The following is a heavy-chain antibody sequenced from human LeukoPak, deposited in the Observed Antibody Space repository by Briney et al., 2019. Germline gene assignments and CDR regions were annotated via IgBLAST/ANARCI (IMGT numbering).Heavy chain of an antibody. J-gene: IGHJ3*02. D-gene: IGHD1/OR15-1a*01. CDR3: ARDGEHDAFDI. V-gene: IGHV3-30*02. CDR1: GFIFSNYA. Sequence: GGSLRLSCAASGFIFSNYAMQWVRQAPGMGLEWVAFIRYDGGNTYYADSVKGRFTISRDNAKNSLYLQMNSLRAEDTAVYYCARDGEHDAFDIWGQGTMVTVSS. CDR2: IRYDGGNT.